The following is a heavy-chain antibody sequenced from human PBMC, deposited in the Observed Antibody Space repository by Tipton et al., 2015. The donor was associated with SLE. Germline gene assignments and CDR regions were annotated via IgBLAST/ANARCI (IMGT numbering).Heavy chain of an antibody. CDR2: INPNSGDT. J-gene: IGHJ3*02. D-gene: IGHD3-22*01. V-gene: IGHV1-2*02. CDR1: GYTFTGYS. CDR3: ARDLGGNYFDTSGDAFDI. Sequence: QSGPEVKKPGASVKVSCKASGYTFTGYSMHWVRQAPGQGLEWMGCINPNSGDTNYAQSFQGRVTMTRATSIRTAYMVLSSLRSDDTAVSFCARDLGGNYFDTSGDAFDIWGQGTVVTVSS.